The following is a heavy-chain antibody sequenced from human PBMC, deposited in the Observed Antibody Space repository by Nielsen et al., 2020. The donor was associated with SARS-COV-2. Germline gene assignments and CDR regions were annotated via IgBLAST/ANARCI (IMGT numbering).Heavy chain of an antibody. CDR1: GFTVNRNY. Sequence: GESLKISCAASGFTVNRNYMSWVRQAPGRGLEWLSLMYAGASTFYEDSVKGRFTISRHNAENTVYLQMNSLRTDDTAVYFCARGVELPHQPPAMDVWGQGTTVTVSS. J-gene: IGHJ6*02. CDR3: ARGVELPHQPPAMDV. V-gene: IGHV3-53*04. D-gene: IGHD2-15*01. CDR2: MYAGAST.